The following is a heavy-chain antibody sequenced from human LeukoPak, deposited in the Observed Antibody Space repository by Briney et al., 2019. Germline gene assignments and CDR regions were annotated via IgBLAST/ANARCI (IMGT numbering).Heavy chain of an antibody. CDR1: GGSISSYY. V-gene: IGHV4-4*07. Sequence: SETLSLTCTVSGGSISSYYWSWIRQPAGKGLEWIGRIYTSGSTNYNPSLKSRVTMSVDTSKNQFSLKLSSVTAADTAVYYCARTRRDGYNPWYFDYWGQGTLVTASS. J-gene: IGHJ4*02. CDR2: IYTSGST. D-gene: IGHD5-24*01. CDR3: ARTRRDGYNPWYFDY.